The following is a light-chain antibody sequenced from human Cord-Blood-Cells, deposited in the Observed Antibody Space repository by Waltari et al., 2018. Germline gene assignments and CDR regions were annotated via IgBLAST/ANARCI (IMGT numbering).Light chain of an antibody. CDR2: KDS. CDR3: LSADSSGTYPV. J-gene: IGLJ3*02. Sequence: SYDLTQPPSVSVSLGQMARITCSGEALPTKYAYWYQQKPGQFPVMVIYKDSERPSGIPERFSCSSSGTIVTLTISGVQAEDEADYYCLSADSSGTYPVFGGGTKLTVL. CDR1: ALPTKY. V-gene: IGLV3-16*01.